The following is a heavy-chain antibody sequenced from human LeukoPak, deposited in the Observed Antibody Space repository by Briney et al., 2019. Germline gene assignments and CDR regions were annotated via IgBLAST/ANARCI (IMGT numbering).Heavy chain of an antibody. CDR2: IKEYGSEK. D-gene: IGHD1-26*01. J-gene: IGHJ4*02. CDR3: ARAPRGGYSGSYLDY. V-gene: IGHV3-7*01. Sequence: PGGSLRLSCAASGLSISNFWMSWVRQAPGKGLEWVAHIKEYGSEKRYVDSVKGRFTTSRDSASLYLQMNSLRAEDTAVYYCARAPRGGYSGSYLDYWGQGTLVTVSS. CDR1: GLSISNFW.